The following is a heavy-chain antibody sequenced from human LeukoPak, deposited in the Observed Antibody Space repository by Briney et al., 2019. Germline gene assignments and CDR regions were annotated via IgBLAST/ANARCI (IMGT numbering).Heavy chain of an antibody. CDR1: GGSISSSSYY. J-gene: IGHJ4*02. V-gene: IGHV4-39*07. D-gene: IGHD6-19*01. CDR3: AEGVQWLAHDC. CDR2: IYYSGST. Sequence: SETLSLTCTVSGGSISSSSYYWGWIRQPPGKGLEWIGSIYYSGSTNYNPSLKSRVTISVDTSKNQFSLKLSSVTAADTAVYYCAEGVQWLAHDCWGQGTLVTVSS.